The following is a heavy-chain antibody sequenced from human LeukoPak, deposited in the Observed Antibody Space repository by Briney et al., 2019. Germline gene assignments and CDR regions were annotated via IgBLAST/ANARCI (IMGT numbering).Heavy chain of an antibody. CDR3: ARDKRIPRWYFDL. CDR1: GFTFRSYW. Sequence: GGSLRLSCAASGFTFRSYWMSWVRQAPGKGLEWVANIKQDGSEKYYVDSVKGRFTISRDNAKNSLYLQMNSLRAEDTAVYYCARDKRIPRWYFDLWGRGTLVTVSS. J-gene: IGHJ2*01. V-gene: IGHV3-7*01. CDR2: IKQDGSEK. D-gene: IGHD2-21*01.